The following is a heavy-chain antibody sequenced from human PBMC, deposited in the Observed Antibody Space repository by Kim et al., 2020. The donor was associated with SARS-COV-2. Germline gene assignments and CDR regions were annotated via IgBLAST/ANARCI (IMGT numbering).Heavy chain of an antibody. V-gene: IGHV3-23*01. J-gene: IGHJ4*02. Sequence: YANSVRGRFTTSRDNPKSTVYVQMTSLRAEDTAVYYCAGICGTTSCSDDYWGQGTLVTVSS. D-gene: IGHD2-2*01. CDR3: AGICGTTSCSDDY.